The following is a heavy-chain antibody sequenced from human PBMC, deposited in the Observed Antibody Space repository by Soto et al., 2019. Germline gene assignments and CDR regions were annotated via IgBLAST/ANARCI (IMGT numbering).Heavy chain of an antibody. CDR1: GFTFTSSA. CDR2: IVVGSGNT. CDR3: AADPLYCTNGVCYFGNYDY. V-gene: IGHV1-58*02. J-gene: IGHJ4*02. D-gene: IGHD2-8*01. Sequence: SVKVSCKASGFTFTSSAMQWVRQARGQRLEWIGWIVVGSGNTNYAQKFQERVTITRDMSTSTAYMELSSLRSEDTAVYYCAADPLYCTNGVCYFGNYDYWGQGTLVTVSS.